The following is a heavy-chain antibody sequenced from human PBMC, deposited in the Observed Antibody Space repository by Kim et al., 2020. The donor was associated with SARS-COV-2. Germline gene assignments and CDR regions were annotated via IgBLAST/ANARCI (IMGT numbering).Heavy chain of an antibody. V-gene: IGHV3-23*01. D-gene: IGHD2-2*01. CDR1: GFTFKNYG. CDR3: ARHQATGTAARNFDY. CDR2: ISNDARAI. Sequence: GGSLRLSCVASGFTFKNYGVSWVRQAPGKGLEWVSVISNDARAIYYADSVKGRFTISRDNSKDTLYLQMNSLGAQDTAVYYCARHQATGTAARNFDYWGKGILVTVPS. J-gene: IGHJ4*02.